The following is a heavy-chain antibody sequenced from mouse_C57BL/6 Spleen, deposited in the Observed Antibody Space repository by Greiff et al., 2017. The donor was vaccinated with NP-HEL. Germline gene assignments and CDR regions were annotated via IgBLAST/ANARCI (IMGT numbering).Heavy chain of an antibody. J-gene: IGHJ2*01. CDR3: ARCYYYGSSFDY. CDR2: IWRGGST. Sequence: QVQLKQSGPGLVQPSQSLSITCTVSGFSLTSYGVHWVRQSPGKGLEWLGVIWRGGSTDYNAAFISRLSISKDNSKSQVFFKMNSLQADDTAIYYCARCYYYGSSFDYWGQGTTLTVSS. V-gene: IGHV2-2*01. D-gene: IGHD1-1*01. CDR1: GFSLTSYG.